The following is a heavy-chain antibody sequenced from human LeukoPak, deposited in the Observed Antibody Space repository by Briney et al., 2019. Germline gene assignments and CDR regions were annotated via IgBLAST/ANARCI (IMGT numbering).Heavy chain of an antibody. Sequence: ASVTVSCTASGYSFTGNYMHWVRQAPGQGLEWMGWINPNSGDTNFAQKFQGGVTMTRDTSISTVYMELSRLRSDDTAVYYCARGSASNVAGDYWGQGTLVTVSS. CDR1: GYSFTGNY. D-gene: IGHD3-10*01. CDR2: INPNSGDT. V-gene: IGHV1-2*02. J-gene: IGHJ4*02. CDR3: ARGSASNVAGDY.